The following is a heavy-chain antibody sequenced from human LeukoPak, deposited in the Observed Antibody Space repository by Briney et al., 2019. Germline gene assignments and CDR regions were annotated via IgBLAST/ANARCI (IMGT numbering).Heavy chain of an antibody. D-gene: IGHD6-19*01. V-gene: IGHV3-30*03. CDR1: GYTFSSYG. CDR2: ISYDGSNK. Sequence: GGSLRLSCAASGYTFSSYGMHWVRQAPGKGLEWVAVISYDGSNKYYADSVKGRFTISRDDSKNTLYLDMSSLRHQDTAVYYCARWSSSGCYRAGYFDYWGQGSLVTVSS. J-gene: IGHJ4*02. CDR3: ARWSSSGCYRAGYFDY.